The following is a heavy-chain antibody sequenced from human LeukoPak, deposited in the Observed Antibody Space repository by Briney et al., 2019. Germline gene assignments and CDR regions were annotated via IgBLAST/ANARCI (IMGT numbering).Heavy chain of an antibody. D-gene: IGHD3-10*01. V-gene: IGHV3-74*01. CDR3: ARDGATYYDGSVPDY. CDR2: INSDGSST. CDR1: GFTFSSYW. J-gene: IGHJ4*02. Sequence: GGSLRLSCAASGFTFSSYWMHWVRQAPGKGLVWVSRINSDGSSTRYAESVKGRFTISRDNAKNTLYLQMKSLRAEDTAVYYCARDGATYYDGSVPDYWGQGTLVTVSS.